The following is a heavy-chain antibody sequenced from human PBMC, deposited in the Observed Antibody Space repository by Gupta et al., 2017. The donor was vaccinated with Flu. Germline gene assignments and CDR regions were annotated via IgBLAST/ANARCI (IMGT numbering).Heavy chain of an antibody. D-gene: IGHD2-2*01. Sequence: QVQLGESGGGVVQPGRSLRLSCAASGFTFSSYGMHWVRQAPGKGLEWVAVIWYDGSNKYYADSVKGRFTISRDNSKNTLYLQMNSLRAEDTAVYYCARRGYCSSTSCPYDAFDIWGQGTMVTVSS. J-gene: IGHJ3*02. V-gene: IGHV3-33*01. CDR1: GFTFSSYG. CDR3: ARRGYCSSTSCPYDAFDI. CDR2: IWYDGSNK.